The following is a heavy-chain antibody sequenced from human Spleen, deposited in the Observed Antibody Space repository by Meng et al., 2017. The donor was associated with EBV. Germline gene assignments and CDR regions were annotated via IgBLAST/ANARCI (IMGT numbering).Heavy chain of an antibody. J-gene: IGHJ5*02. V-gene: IGHV3-30*18. CDR2: IPSDASHNK. D-gene: IGHD1-14*01. Sequence: QGQLVASGGGVVQPGRSLRLSCAASGFIFSGYGFHWVRQAPGKGPEWVAIIPSDASHNKYYADSVKGRFTISRDNSKNTLYLQMNSLKIEDTAVYYCAKDLSGRFDPWGQGTLVTVSS. CDR3: AKDLSGRFDP. CDR1: GFIFSGYG.